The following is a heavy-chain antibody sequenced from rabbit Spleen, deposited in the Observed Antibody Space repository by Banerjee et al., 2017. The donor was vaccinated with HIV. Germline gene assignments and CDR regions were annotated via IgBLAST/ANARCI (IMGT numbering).Heavy chain of an antibody. CDR1: GVSFSSNHY. V-gene: IGHV1S40*01. CDR2: IEGGSSTFT. J-gene: IGHJ6*01. D-gene: IGHD8-1*01. Sequence: QSLEESGGDLVKPGASLTLTCTASGVSFSSNHYMCWVRQAPGKGLEWIACIEGGSSTFTYFATWAKGRFTISKPSSTTVTLQMTRLSAADTATYFCARDTASSFSSYGMDLWGPGTLVTVS. CDR3: ARDTASSFSSYGMDL.